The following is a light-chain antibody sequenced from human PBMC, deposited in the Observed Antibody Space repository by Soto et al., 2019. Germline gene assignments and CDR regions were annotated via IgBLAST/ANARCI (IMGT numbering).Light chain of an antibody. V-gene: IGKV1-5*01. Sequence: DIQMTQSPSTLSGCVGDRVTITCRASQTIRSWLAWYQQKPGNAPMLLIYDASTLEAGVPSRFSGSGSGTDFTLTISSLQPEDFAPYYCQQFSNYPHVFGQGTRLEIK. CDR1: QTIRSW. J-gene: IGKJ5*01. CDR3: QQFSNYPHV. CDR2: DAS.